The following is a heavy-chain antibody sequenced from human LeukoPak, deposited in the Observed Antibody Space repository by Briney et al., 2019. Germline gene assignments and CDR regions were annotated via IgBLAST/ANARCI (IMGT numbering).Heavy chain of an antibody. Sequence: PSETLSLTCTVSGGSISSYYWSWIRQPPGKGLEWIGHIYGSGSTNYNPSLKSRVTLSVDTSKNQFSLKLSSVTAADTAVYFCAKGPGYGDYDQFFDYWGQGTLVIVSS. CDR2: IYGSGST. CDR3: AKGPGYGDYDQFFDY. CDR1: GGSISSYY. V-gene: IGHV4-59*01. J-gene: IGHJ4*02. D-gene: IGHD4-17*01.